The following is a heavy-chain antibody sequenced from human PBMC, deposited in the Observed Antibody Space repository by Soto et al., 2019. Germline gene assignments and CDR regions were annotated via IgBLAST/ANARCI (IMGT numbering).Heavy chain of an antibody. J-gene: IGHJ4*02. Sequence: SETLSLTWAVYGGFFSGYYWSGIRQPPGKGLEWIGEINHSGSTNYNPSLKSRVTISVETFKKQFSLKLTSVTAADTAVYYCVLGGSLRYFDWFSWGLATLVSVSS. V-gene: IGHV4-34*01. CDR2: INHSGST. CDR3: VLGGSLRYFDWFS. CDR1: GGFFSGYY. D-gene: IGHD3-9*01.